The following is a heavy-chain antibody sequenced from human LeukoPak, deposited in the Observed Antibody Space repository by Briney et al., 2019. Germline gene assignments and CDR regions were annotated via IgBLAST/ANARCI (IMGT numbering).Heavy chain of an antibody. D-gene: IGHD6-13*01. CDR3: ARGVYIAAAQYGY. CDR1: GGSISSYY. CDR2: IHSSGNT. V-gene: IGHV4-59*01. J-gene: IGHJ4*02. Sequence: SETLSLTCSVSGGSISSYYWSWIRQSPGKGLEWLGSIHSSGNTNYNSSLKSRLTISLDTSTNQFSLKLSSVTAADTAVYYCARGVYIAAAQYGYWGQGTLVTVSS.